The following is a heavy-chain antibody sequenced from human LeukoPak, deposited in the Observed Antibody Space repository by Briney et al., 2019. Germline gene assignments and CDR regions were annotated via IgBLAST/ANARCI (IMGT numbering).Heavy chain of an antibody. CDR2: MYVSGNT. D-gene: IGHD4-11*01. J-gene: IGHJ4*02. Sequence: PSETLSLTCTVSGGSFSDYYWNWIRQPAGKGLEWIGRMYVSGNTNYNPSLKRRVAMSLDTSTNQFSLQLTSVTAADTAVYYCARKRSTTINTYYFDSWGQGTLVTVSS. CDR1: GGSFSDYY. CDR3: ARKRSTTINTYYFDS. V-gene: IGHV4-4*07.